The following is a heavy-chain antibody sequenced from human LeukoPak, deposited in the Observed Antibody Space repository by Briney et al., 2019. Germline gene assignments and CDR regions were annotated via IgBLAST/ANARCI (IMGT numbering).Heavy chain of an antibody. CDR1: GYTFTSYY. Sequence: ASVKVSCKASGYTFTSYYMHWVRQAPRQGLEWMGIINPSSGSTSYAQKFQGRVTMTRDTSTSTVYMELSSLRSEDTAVYYCARTQGPYYFDYWGQGTLVTVSS. CDR3: ARTQGPYYFDY. V-gene: IGHV1-46*03. CDR2: INPSSGST. J-gene: IGHJ4*02.